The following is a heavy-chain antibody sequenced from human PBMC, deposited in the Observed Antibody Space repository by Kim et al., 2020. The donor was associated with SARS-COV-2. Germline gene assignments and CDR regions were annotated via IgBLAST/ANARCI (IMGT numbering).Heavy chain of an antibody. Sequence: LTGRVTVSVDTSKNQLSLKLSSVTAADTAVYYCARGRSIFGVVTAPFDPWGQGTLVTVSS. D-gene: IGHD3-3*01. J-gene: IGHJ5*02. CDR3: ARGRSIFGVVTAPFDP. V-gene: IGHV4-59*09.